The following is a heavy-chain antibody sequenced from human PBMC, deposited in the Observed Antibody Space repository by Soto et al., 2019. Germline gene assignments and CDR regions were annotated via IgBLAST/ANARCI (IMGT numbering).Heavy chain of an antibody. CDR1: GYTFTSYG. J-gene: IGHJ4*02. D-gene: IGHD3-10*02. CDR3: ARGPITMIGYYFDY. V-gene: IGHV1-18*01. Sequence: ASVKVSCKASGYTFTSYGISWVRQAPGQGLEWMGWISAYNGNTKYAQKLQGRVTITRDTSTSTAYMELSSLRSEDTAVYYCARGPITMIGYYFDYWGQGTLVTVSS. CDR2: ISAYNGNT.